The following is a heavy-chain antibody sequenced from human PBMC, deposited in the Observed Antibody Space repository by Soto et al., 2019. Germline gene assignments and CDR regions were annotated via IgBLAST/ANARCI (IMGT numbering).Heavy chain of an antibody. D-gene: IGHD3-22*01. J-gene: IGHJ4*02. CDR1: GYTFTSSA. V-gene: IGHV1-3*01. Sequence: QVQLVQSGAEVKKPGASVKVSCKASGYTFTSSAMHWVRQAPGQRLEWMGWLNAGNGNTKYSQKFQGRVTITRDTSASTAYMELSSLRSEDTAVYYCARDLVAYYYDSSGPLGLYWGQLTPVTVSS. CDR3: ARDLVAYYYDSSGPLGLY. CDR2: LNAGNGNT.